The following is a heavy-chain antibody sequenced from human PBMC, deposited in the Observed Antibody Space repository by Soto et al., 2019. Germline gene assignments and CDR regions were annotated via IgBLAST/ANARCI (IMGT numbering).Heavy chain of an antibody. D-gene: IGHD6-19*01. J-gene: IGHJ3*02. CDR3: ARTRESSGWFDFHDAFDS. CDR2: ISAYNGNT. Sequence: AAVQLSCKASGYTFTSYGISWVRQAPGQGLEWMGWISAYNGNTNYAQKLQGRVTMTTDTSTSTAYMELRSLRSDDTAVYYCARTRESSGWFDFHDAFDSWGQGTMVTVAS. V-gene: IGHV1-18*04. CDR1: GYTFTSYG.